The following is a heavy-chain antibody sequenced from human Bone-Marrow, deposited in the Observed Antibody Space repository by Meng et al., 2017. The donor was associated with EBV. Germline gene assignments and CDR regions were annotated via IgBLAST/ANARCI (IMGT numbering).Heavy chain of an antibody. CDR3: ARREGYCSGGTCYFDY. Sequence: VGSGVRLFPPVLSRRLSCVASVFTFSTSWSPGVGKAPRKGLVWVSLINTDGSSTNYADSVKGRFTISRDNAKNTLYLQMNSLRAEDTAVYYCARREGYCSGGTCYFDYWGQGVLVTVSS. J-gene: IGHJ4*02. D-gene: IGHD2-15*01. V-gene: IGHV3-74*01. CDR1: VFTFSTSW. CDR2: INTDGSST.